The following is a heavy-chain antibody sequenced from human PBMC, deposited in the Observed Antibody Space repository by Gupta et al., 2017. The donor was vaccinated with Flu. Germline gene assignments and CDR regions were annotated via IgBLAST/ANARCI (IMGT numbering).Heavy chain of an antibody. CDR1: GFIFSNYV. CDR3: AEYWCGASQPIDY. D-gene: IGHD2-8*02. V-gene: IGHV3-23*01. J-gene: IGHJ4*01. CDR2: IRTTEAST. Sequence: EVQLLESGGGLVQPGGSLRLSCAASGFIFSNYVMTWVRQAPGKGLEWVSAIRTTEASTFFVYAVKGRFIISRDNVCNTLYLQMTTLTIDETAVFEGAEYWCGASQPIDYWG.